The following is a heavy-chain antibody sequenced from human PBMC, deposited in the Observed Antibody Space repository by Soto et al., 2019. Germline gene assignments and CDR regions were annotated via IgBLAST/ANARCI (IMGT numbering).Heavy chain of an antibody. D-gene: IGHD3-22*01. CDR3: AHRRYYYDSSGYYFDY. J-gene: IGHJ4*02. CDR1: GFSLSTSGVG. CDR2: IYWNDDK. Sequence: SGPTLVNPTQTLTLTCTFSGFSLSTSGVGVGWIRQPPGKALEWLALIYWNDDKRYSPSLKSRLTITKDTSKKQVVLTMTNMDLVDTASYYCAHRRYYYDSSGYYFDYWGQGTLVTVSS. V-gene: IGHV2-5*01.